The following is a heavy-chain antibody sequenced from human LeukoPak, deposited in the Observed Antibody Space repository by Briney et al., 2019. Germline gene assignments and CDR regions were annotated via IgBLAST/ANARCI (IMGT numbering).Heavy chain of an antibody. Sequence: TETLSLTCTVPGRSISSSSDSSGWIRQPPGKGLERTGRIYYSGSTYYNPSLQSRVTISVDTSKNQFSLKLSSVTAADTAVYYCASGNYDFWSFYYRTPEVWGQGTLVTVSS. J-gene: IGHJ4*02. CDR3: ASGNYDFWSFYYRTPEV. CDR1: GRSISSSSDS. V-gene: IGHV4-39*07. D-gene: IGHD3-3*01. CDR2: IYYSGST.